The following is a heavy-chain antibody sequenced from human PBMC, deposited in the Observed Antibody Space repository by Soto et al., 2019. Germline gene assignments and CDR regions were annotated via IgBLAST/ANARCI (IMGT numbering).Heavy chain of an antibody. CDR3: AKVTPVRYGSGSGWFDP. J-gene: IGHJ5*02. Sequence: PGGSLRLSCAASGFTFSSYAMSWVRQAPGKGLEWVSAISGSGGSTYYADSVKGRFTISRDNSKNTLYLQMNSLRAEDTAVYYCAKVTPVRYGSGSGWFDPWGQGTLVTVSS. V-gene: IGHV3-23*01. CDR1: GFTFSSYA. CDR2: ISGSGGST. D-gene: IGHD3-10*01.